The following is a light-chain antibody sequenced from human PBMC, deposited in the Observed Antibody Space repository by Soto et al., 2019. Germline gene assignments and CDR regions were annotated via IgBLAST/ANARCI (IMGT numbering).Light chain of an antibody. CDR1: QSVSSN. Sequence: EIVMTQSPATLSVSPGERATLSCRASQSVSSNLAWYQQKAGQAPRLLINGASTRATGIPARFSGSGSGTEFTLTISSLQSEDFAVHYCQQYNNWPPMYTFGQGTKLEIK. CDR2: GAS. V-gene: IGKV3-15*01. CDR3: QQYNNWPPMYT. J-gene: IGKJ2*01.